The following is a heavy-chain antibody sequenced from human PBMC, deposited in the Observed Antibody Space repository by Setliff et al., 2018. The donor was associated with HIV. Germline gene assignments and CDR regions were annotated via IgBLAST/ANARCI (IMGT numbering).Heavy chain of an antibody. CDR3: ATRLYPYDTGRQYNALGHFES. J-gene: IGHJ4*02. V-gene: IGHV1-46*01. CDR1: GYTFTSYY. CDR2: INPSGGSA. Sequence: ASVKVSCKASGYTFTSYYLHWVRQAPGQGPEWMGMINPSGGSASYAQKFQGRVTMGRDTSTSTVYMELSSLRSEDTAVYYCATRLYPYDTGRQYNALGHFESWGQGTLVTVSS. D-gene: IGHD1-20*01.